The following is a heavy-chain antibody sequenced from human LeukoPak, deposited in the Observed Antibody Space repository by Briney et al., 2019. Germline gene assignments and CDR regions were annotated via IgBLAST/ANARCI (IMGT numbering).Heavy chain of an antibody. CDR2: MSHSGSA. D-gene: IGHD3-16*01. Sequence: PSETLSLTCTVSGDSISSNYWSWIRQPPGKGLEWIGYMSHSGSANYNPSLESRVTISVDTPKNQFSLRLSSVTPADTAVYFCARYYASQYYFDYWGQGTLVTVSS. J-gene: IGHJ4*02. V-gene: IGHV4-59*12. CDR3: ARYYASQYYFDY. CDR1: GDSISSNY.